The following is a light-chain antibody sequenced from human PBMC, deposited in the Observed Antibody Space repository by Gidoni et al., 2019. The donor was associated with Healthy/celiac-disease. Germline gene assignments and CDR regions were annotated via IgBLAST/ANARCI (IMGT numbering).Light chain of an antibody. V-gene: IGKV3-20*01. CDR3: QQYCSSPVYT. Sequence: VLTPSPGTLSLSTGERATLSCRASQSCSSSYLAGYQQKPGQAPRLLIHGASSRAAGSPDRFSGSGSGTDFTLTISRLEHEDFAVDYCQQYCSSPVYTFGQGTKLEIK. CDR1: QSCSSSY. CDR2: GAS. J-gene: IGKJ2*01.